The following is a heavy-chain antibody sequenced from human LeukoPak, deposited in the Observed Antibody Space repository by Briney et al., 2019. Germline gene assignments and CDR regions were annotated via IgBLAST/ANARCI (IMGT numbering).Heavy chain of an antibody. V-gene: IGHV6-1*01. CDR2: TYYRSKWYN. J-gene: IGHJ6*03. D-gene: IGHD2-2*02. CDR3: ARAGYCSSTSCYISEAYYYYYMDV. Sequence: SQTLSLTCAISGDSVSSNSAAWNWIRQSPSRGLEWLGRTYYRSKWYNDYAVSVKSRITINPDTSKNQFSLQLNSVTPEDTAVYYCARAGYCSSTSCYISEAYYYYYMDVWGKGTTVTVSS. CDR1: GDSVSSNSAA.